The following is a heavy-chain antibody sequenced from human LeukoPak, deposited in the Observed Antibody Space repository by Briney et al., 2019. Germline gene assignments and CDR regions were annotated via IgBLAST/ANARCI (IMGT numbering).Heavy chain of an antibody. J-gene: IGHJ4*02. V-gene: IGHV1-69*02. Sequence: SVKVSCKASGGTFTNYTINWVRQVPGQGLEWMGRNIPILRITTYARKFHDRVTIAADKSTRTAYIVVSSLTSEDTAVYYCAREAPESETIPMTGTNYFDYWGQGTLVTVSS. D-gene: IGHD6-19*01. CDR1: GGTFTNYT. CDR2: NIPILRIT. CDR3: AREAPESETIPMTGTNYFDY.